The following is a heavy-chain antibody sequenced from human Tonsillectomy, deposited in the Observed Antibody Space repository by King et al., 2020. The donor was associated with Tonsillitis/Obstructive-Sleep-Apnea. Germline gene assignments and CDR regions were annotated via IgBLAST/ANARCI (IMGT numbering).Heavy chain of an antibody. CDR2: IYYSGGT. J-gene: IGHJ3*02. CDR3: AREVSVMNAFDI. CDR1: GGSISSYY. Sequence: VQLQESGPGLVKPSETLSLTCTVSGGSISSYYWSWIRQPPGKGLECIGYIYYSGGTNYNPSLKSRVTISVDTSKNQFSLKLSSVTAADTAVYYCAREVSVMNAFDIWGQGTMVTVSS. V-gene: IGHV4-59*01. D-gene: IGHD2-8*01.